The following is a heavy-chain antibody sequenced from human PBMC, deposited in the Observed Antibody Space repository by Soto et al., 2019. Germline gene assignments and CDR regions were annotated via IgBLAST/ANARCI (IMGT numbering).Heavy chain of an antibody. D-gene: IGHD4-4*01. CDR2: ISSSGSSI. CDR1: GFTFSDYY. V-gene: IGHV3-11*01. J-gene: IGHJ3*01. Sequence: QVQLVESGGGLVKPVGSLRLSSAASGFTFSDYYMSWIRQAPGKGLEWVSYISSSGSSIYYADSVKGRFTISRDNAKNSLYLQMNSLRAEDTALYYCARYSSSDAFDFWGQGTMVTVSS. CDR3: ARYSSSDAFDF.